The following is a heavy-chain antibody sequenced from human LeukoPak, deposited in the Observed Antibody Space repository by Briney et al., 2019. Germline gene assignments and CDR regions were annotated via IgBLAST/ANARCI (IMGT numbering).Heavy chain of an antibody. D-gene: IGHD6-6*01. CDR3: ARGRKYSAFDF. V-gene: IGHV1-18*01. CDR1: GSTLDTYG. CDR2: ISPNNGNT. Sequence: GAPVKVSCKASGSTLDTYGIGWVRQAPGQGLEWLGWISPNNGNTNYAQKLRGRLIMTTDPSTNTIYMELKSLTSDDTAVYYCARGRKYSAFDFWGLGTLVTVSS. J-gene: IGHJ4*02.